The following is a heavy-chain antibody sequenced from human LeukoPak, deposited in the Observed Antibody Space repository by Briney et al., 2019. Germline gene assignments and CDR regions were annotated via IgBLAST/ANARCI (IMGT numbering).Heavy chain of an antibody. Sequence: SETLSLTCTVSGGSISSYYWSWIRQPPGKGLEWIGYIYYSGSTNYNPSLKSRVTISVDTSKNQFSLKLSSVTAADTAVHYCARHVRGPIAAAIDYWGQGTLVTVSS. D-gene: IGHD6-13*01. V-gene: IGHV4-59*08. J-gene: IGHJ4*02. CDR3: ARHVRGPIAAAIDY. CDR2: IYYSGST. CDR1: GGSISSYY.